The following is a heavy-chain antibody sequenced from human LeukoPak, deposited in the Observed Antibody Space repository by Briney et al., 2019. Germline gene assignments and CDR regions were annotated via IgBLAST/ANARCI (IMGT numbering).Heavy chain of an antibody. J-gene: IGHJ4*02. CDR3: ARAPGYSGIDY. Sequence: GGSLRLSCAASGFTFSSYDMHWVRQAPGKGLEWVSAIGTAGDTYYPGSVKGRFTISRENAKNSLYLQMNSLRAGDTAVYYCARAPGYSGIDYWGQGTLVTVSS. V-gene: IGHV3-13*01. D-gene: IGHD1-26*01. CDR2: IGTAGDT. CDR1: GFTFSSYD.